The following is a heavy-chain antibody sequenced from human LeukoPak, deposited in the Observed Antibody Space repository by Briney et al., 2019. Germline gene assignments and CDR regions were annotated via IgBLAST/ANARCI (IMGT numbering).Heavy chain of an antibody. Sequence: SETLSLTCAVYGGSFSGYYWSWIRQPPGKGLEWIGEINHSGSTNYNPSLKSRVTISVDTSKNQFSLKLSSVTAADTAVYYCARTYYYDSSGYYYEYFDYWGQGTLVTVSS. D-gene: IGHD3-22*01. CDR2: INHSGST. J-gene: IGHJ4*02. CDR3: ARTYYYDSSGYYYEYFDY. CDR1: GGSFSGYY. V-gene: IGHV4-34*01.